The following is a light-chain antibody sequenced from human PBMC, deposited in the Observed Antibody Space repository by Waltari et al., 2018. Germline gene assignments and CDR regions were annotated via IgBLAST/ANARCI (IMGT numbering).Light chain of an antibody. Sequence: QSALTQPASVSGSPGQSITISCTGTSNDVGASNFVSWYQQHPGRAPQPMIYAVTERPSGISYRFSGSKSANTASLTISGLLPEDEAIYYCSSFTDTHTLLFGGGTTVTVL. CDR2: AVT. V-gene: IGLV2-14*03. J-gene: IGLJ2*01. CDR1: SNDVGASNF. CDR3: SSFTDTHTLL.